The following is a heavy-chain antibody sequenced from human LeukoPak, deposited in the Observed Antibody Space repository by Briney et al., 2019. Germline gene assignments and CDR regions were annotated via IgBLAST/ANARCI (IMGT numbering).Heavy chain of an antibody. J-gene: IGHJ3*02. CDR1: GFTFSSYG. V-gene: IGHV3-30*03. CDR3: ARDRDSSSWLRQDNAFDI. Sequence: GGSLRLSCAASGFTFSSYGMHWVRQAPGKGLEWVAVISYDGSNKYYADSVKGRFTISRDNSKNTLYLQMNSLRAEDTAVYYCARDRDSSSWLRQDNAFDIWGQGTMVSVSS. D-gene: IGHD6-13*01. CDR2: ISYDGSNK.